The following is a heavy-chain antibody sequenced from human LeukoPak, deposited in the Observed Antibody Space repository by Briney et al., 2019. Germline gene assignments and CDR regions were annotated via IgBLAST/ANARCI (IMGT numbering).Heavy chain of an antibody. V-gene: IGHV3-30*03. CDR3: AREGLSVGATRAYFFDF. J-gene: IGHJ4*02. CDR2: MSYDGTNK. CDR1: GFNFGGFW. D-gene: IGHD1-26*01. Sequence: QPGGSLILSCAGSGFNFGGFWMNWVRQAPGKGLEWVALMSYDGTNKYYADSVKGRFTISRDNSKNTLYVQMNSLRAEDTAVYYCAREGLSVGATRAYFFDFWGQGTLVTVSS.